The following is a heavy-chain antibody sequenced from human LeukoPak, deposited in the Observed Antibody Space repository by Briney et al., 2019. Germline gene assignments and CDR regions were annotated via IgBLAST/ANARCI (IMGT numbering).Heavy chain of an antibody. CDR2: IYYSGST. Sequence: SETLSLTCSVSGASISTSSYYWGWIRQPPGKGLEWIGYIYYSGSTNYNPSLKSRVTISVDTSKNQFSLRLSSVTAADTAVYYCARVTGYMTEDYFDYWGQGTLITVSS. CDR1: GASISTSSYY. CDR3: ARVTGYMTEDYFDY. J-gene: IGHJ4*02. D-gene: IGHD6-13*01. V-gene: IGHV4-61*05.